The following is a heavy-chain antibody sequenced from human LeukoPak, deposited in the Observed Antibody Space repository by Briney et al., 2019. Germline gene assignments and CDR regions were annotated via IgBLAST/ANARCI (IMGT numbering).Heavy chain of an antibody. V-gene: IGHV3-30-3*01. CDR2: ISYDGSNK. CDR1: GFTFSSYA. CDR3: ARVGESYSSSWYFDY. D-gene: IGHD6-13*01. J-gene: IGHJ4*02. Sequence: GGSLRLSCAASGFTFSSYAMHWVRQAPGKGLEWVAVISYDGSNKYYADSVKGRFTISRDNSKNTLYLQMNSLRAEDTAVYYCARVGESYSSSWYFDYWGQGTLVTVSS.